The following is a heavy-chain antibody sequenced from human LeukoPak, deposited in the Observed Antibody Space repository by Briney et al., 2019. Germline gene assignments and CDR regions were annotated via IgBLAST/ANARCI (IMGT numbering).Heavy chain of an antibody. CDR2: IYYSGST. D-gene: IGHD3/OR15-3a*01. Sequence: SETLSLTCTVSGGSISSGDYYWSWLRQPPGKGLEWIGYIYYSGSTYYNPSLKSRVTISVDTSKNQFSLKLSSVTAADTAVYYCASLGVYDFWSGVGWFDPWGQGTLVTVSS. CDR1: GGSISSGDYY. V-gene: IGHV4-30-4*01. J-gene: IGHJ5*02. CDR3: ASLGVYDFWSGVGWFDP.